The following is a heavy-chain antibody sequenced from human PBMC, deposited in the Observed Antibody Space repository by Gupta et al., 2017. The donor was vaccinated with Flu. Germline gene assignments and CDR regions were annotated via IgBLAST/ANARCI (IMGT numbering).Heavy chain of an antibody. V-gene: IGHV3-74*01. D-gene: IGHD5-18*01. J-gene: IGHJ6*02. Sequence: EVQLVEYGGGLVQPGGSLRLSCAASGFTFSSYWMHWVRQAPGKGLVWVSRINSDGSSTSYADSVKGRFTISRDNAKNTLYLQMNSLRAEDTAVYYCARVVDTAMIYYGMDVWGQGTTVTVSS. CDR1: GFTFSSYW. CDR3: ARVVDTAMIYYGMDV. CDR2: INSDGSST.